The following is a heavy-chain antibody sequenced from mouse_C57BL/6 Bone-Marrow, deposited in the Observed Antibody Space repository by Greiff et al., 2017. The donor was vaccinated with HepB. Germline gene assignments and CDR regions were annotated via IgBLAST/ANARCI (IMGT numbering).Heavy chain of an antibody. V-gene: IGHV1-26*01. CDR1: GYTFTDYY. J-gene: IGHJ4*01. D-gene: IGHD3-2*02. Sequence: EVQLQQSGPELVKPGASVKISCKASGYTFTDYYMNWVKQSHGKSLEWIGDINPNNGGTSYNQKFKGKATLTVDKSSSTAYMERRSLTSEDSAVYYCARTPSGYGAMDYWGQGTSVTVSS. CDR2: INPNNGGT. CDR3: ARTPSGYGAMDY.